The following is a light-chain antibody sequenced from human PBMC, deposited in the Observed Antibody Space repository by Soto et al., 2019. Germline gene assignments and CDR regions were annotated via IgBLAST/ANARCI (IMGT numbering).Light chain of an antibody. J-gene: IGLJ1*01. V-gene: IGLV2-14*03. Sequence: QSVLTQPASVSGSPGQSITISCTGTSSDVVGYNYVSWYQHHPGKAPKLMIFDVSNRPSGVSNRFSGSKSGNRASLTISGLQPEDEADYYCSSYTTSNTRQIVFGTGTKATVL. CDR3: SSYTTSNTRQIV. CDR2: DVS. CDR1: SSDVVGYNY.